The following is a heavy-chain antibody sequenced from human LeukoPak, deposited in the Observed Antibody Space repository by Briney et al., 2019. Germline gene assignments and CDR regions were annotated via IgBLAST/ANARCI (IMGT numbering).Heavy chain of an antibody. CDR3: ATSLGPLTEY. J-gene: IGHJ4*02. CDR1: GFTFSSYW. D-gene: IGHD7-27*01. V-gene: IGHV3-7*01. CDR2: IKQDGSEK. Sequence: GGSLRLSCAASGFTFSSYWMSWVRQAPGKGLEWVANIKQDGSEKYYVDSVKGRFTISRDNAKNTLYLQMNSLRAEGTAVYYCATSLGPLTEYWGQGTLVTVSS.